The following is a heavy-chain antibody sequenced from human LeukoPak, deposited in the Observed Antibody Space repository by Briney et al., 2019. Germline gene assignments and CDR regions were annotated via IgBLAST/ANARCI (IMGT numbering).Heavy chain of an antibody. CDR1: GFTFSSYW. Sequence: GGSLRLSCAASGFTFSSYWMTWVRQAPGKGLEWVATIKQDGSERYYVDSVKGRFSISRDNARNSLYLQMNSLRAEDTAVYYCARDYYDSSGYFPDWGQGTLVTVSS. CDR2: IKQDGSER. CDR3: ARDYYDSSGYFPD. D-gene: IGHD3-22*01. V-gene: IGHV3-7*01. J-gene: IGHJ4*02.